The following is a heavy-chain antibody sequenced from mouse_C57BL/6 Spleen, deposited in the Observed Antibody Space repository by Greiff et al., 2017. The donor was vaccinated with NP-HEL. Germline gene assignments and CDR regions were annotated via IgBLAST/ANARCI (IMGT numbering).Heavy chain of an antibody. V-gene: IGHV1-80*01. J-gene: IGHJ3*01. CDR1: GYAFSSYW. CDR2: IYPGDGDT. Sequence: QVQLTESGAELVKPGASVKISCKASGYAFSSYWMNWVKQRPGKGLEWIGQIYPGDGDTNYNGKFKGKATLTADKSSSTAYMQLRRLTSEDSAVYFCARWYGYALAYWGQGTLVTVSA. D-gene: IGHD2-2*01. CDR3: ARWYGYALAY.